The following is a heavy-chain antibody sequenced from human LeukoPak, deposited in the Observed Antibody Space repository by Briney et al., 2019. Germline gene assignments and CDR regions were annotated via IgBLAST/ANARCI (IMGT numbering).Heavy chain of an antibody. CDR1: GFTFSSYA. D-gene: IGHD3-22*01. J-gene: IGHJ5*02. CDR2: ISYDGSNK. Sequence: PGGSLRLSCAASGFTFSSYAMHWVRQAPGKGLEWVAVISYDGSNKYYADSVKGRFTISRDNSKNTLYLQMNSLRAEDTAVYYCARYYYDSSGYWRFDPWGQGTLVTVSS. CDR3: ARYYYDSSGYWRFDP. V-gene: IGHV3-30-3*01.